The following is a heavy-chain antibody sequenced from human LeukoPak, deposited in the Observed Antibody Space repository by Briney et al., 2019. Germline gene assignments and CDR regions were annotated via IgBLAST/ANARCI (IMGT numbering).Heavy chain of an antibody. J-gene: IGHJ4*02. CDR2: IDPNSGGT. V-gene: IGHV1-2*02. Sequence: ASVKVSCKASGYTFTGYYMHWVRQAPGQGLEWMGWIDPNSGGTNYAQKFQGRVTMTRDTSISTAYMVLNRLRSNDTAVYYCAREYYYGSGNYYNRIDYWGQGTLVTVSS. CDR1: GYTFTGYY. D-gene: IGHD3-10*01. CDR3: AREYYYGSGNYYNRIDY.